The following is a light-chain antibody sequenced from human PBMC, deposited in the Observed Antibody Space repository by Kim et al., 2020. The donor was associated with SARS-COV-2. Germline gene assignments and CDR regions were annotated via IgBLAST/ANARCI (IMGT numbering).Light chain of an antibody. CDR1: QAVSSK. CDR2: GAS. Sequence: EIVMTQSPATLSVSPGERATLSCRASQAVSSKLAWFQQTPGQTPRLLIYGASTRATAIPARFSGSGSGTEFTLTINNLQSEDFAVYYCQQYNDWPLTFGGGTKVDIK. V-gene: IGKV3-15*01. J-gene: IGKJ4*01. CDR3: QQYNDWPLT.